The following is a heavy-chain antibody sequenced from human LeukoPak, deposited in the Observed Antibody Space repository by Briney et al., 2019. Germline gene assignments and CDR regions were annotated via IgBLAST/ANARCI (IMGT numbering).Heavy chain of an antibody. CDR1: GGSISSGGYY. Sequence: SETLSLTCTVSGGSISSGGYYWSWIRQPPGKGLEWIGYIYYSGSTNYNPSLKSRVTISVDTSKNQFSLKLSSVTAADTAVYYCARHGVEKRYFDWLLASLQEEDYYYGMDVWGQGTTVTVSS. V-gene: IGHV4-61*08. CDR3: ARHGVEKRYFDWLLASLQEEDYYYGMDV. D-gene: IGHD3-9*01. CDR2: IYYSGST. J-gene: IGHJ6*02.